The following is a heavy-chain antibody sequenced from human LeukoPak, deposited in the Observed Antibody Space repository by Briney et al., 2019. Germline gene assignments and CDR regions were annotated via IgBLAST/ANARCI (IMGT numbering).Heavy chain of an antibody. D-gene: IGHD3-22*01. CDR1: GFTFSSYG. CDR3: AKNRDSSDYPRDFDF. Sequence: QHWGVLILSCAAFGFTFSSYGMHGVRQPPGKGLEWVAFIRHDGSYQHYADSVKGRFTVSRDNSKDMVYLQMNSLRTEDTAVYYCAKNRDSSDYPRDFDFWGQGTLVTVSS. J-gene: IGHJ4*02. CDR2: IRHDGSYQ. V-gene: IGHV3-30*02.